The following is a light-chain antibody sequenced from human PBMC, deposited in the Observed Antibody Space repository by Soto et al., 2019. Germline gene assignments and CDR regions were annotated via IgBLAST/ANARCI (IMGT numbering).Light chain of an antibody. J-gene: IGLJ2*01. V-gene: IGLV2-18*01. CDR1: SSDIGSYNH. Sequence: QSVLTQPPSVSGSPGQSVTISCTGTSSDIGSYNHVSWYQQSPGTAPKVVIYEVSDRPSGVPDRFSGSKSGNTASLTISGLQAEDEADYYCSIKTDTITRVFGGGTKLTVL. CDR2: EVS. CDR3: SIKTDTITRV.